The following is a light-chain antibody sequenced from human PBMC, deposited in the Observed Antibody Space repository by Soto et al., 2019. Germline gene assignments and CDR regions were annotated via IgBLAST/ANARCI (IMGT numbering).Light chain of an antibody. CDR3: GTWDSGLSAGL. V-gene: IGLV1-51*01. CDR1: SSNIGNNY. CDR2: DNN. J-gene: IGLJ2*01. Sequence: QSVLTQPPSVSAAPGQKVTISCSGYSSNIGNNYVSWYQQLPGTAPKLLISDNNKRPSGIPDRFSGSKSGTSATLDITGLQTGDEADYYCGTWDSGLSAGLFGGGTKLTVL.